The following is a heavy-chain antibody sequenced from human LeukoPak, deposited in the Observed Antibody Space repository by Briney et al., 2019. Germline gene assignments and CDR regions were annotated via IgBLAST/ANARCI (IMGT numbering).Heavy chain of an antibody. Sequence: PSETLSLTCSVSGASISSGSNYWGWIRQPPGKTLEWIGSIYYSGSTYYNPSLKSRVTISVDTSKNQFSLKLSSVTAADTAVYYCARWGIVGATDAFDIWGQGTLVTVSS. V-gene: IGHV4-39*07. D-gene: IGHD1-26*01. CDR3: ARWGIVGATDAFDI. J-gene: IGHJ4*02. CDR1: GASISSGSNY. CDR2: IYYSGST.